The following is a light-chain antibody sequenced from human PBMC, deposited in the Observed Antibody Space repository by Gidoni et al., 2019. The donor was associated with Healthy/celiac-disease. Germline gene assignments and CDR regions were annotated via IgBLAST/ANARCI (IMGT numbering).Light chain of an antibody. CDR1: QRISSY. V-gene: IGKV1-39*01. J-gene: IGKJ2*01. CDR2: AAS. CDR3: QQGYSTPYT. Sequence: DIQMTQSPSSLSASVGDRVTITCRASQRISSYLNWYQQKPGKAPKRLIYAASSLQIGVPARFSGSVSGTDFTLTISSLQPEDFATYYCQQGYSTPYTFGQGTKLEIK.